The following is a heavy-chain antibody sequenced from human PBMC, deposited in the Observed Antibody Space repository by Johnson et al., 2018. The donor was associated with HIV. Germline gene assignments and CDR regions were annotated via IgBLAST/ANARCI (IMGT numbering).Heavy chain of an antibody. Sequence: VQLVESGGGLVQPGGSLRLSCAASGFTFSSYAMSWVRQAPGKGLEWVSAISGSGGSTYYADSVKGRFTISRDNSNNTVFLQLNSLRAEDTALYYCAKDRVGHSVGDAFDIWGQGRMVTVSS. D-gene: IGHD1-26*01. V-gene: IGHV3-23*04. CDR1: GFTFSSYA. CDR3: AKDRVGHSVGDAFDI. CDR2: ISGSGGST. J-gene: IGHJ3*02.